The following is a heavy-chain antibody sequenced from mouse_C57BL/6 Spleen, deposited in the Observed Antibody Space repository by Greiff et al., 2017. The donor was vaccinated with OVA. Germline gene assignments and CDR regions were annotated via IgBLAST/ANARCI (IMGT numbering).Heavy chain of an antibody. CDR3: ARSGYDYDNYAMDY. J-gene: IGHJ4*01. V-gene: IGHV1-69*01. Sequence: QVQLQQPGAELVMPGASVKLSCKASGYTFTSYWMHWVKQRPGQGLEWIGEIDPSDSYTNYNQKFKGKSTLTVDKSSSTAYMQLSSLTSEDAAVYDCARSGYDYDNYAMDYWGQGTSVTVSS. D-gene: IGHD2-4*01. CDR2: IDPSDSYT. CDR1: GYTFTSYW.